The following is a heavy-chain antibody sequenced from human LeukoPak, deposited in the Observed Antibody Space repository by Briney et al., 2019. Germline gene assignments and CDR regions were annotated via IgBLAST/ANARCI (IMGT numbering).Heavy chain of an antibody. Sequence: PSEPLSLTCTVSGGSISSYYWSWIRQPAGKGLEWIGRIYTSGSTNYNPSLKSRVTMSVDTSKNQFSLKLSSVTAADTAVYYCARDPQAVAGRRSYYYYYMDVWGKGTTVTVSS. CDR3: ARDPQAVAGRRSYYYYYMDV. CDR1: GGSISSYY. D-gene: IGHD6-19*01. V-gene: IGHV4-4*07. CDR2: IYTSGST. J-gene: IGHJ6*03.